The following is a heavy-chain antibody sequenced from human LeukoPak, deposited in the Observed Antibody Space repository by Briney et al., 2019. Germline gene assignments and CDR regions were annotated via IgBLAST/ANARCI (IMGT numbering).Heavy chain of an antibody. CDR2: IIPKYSAS. J-gene: IGHJ3*01. D-gene: IGHD3-3*02. V-gene: IGHV1-69*01. Sequence: SVKVTCKASGGSFSDYPINWVRQAPGQGLEWLGGIIPKYSASNYAPAFQGRVTITADESTNTVYMEMSGLRPDDTAVYYCVRPDRIFGVPAAFDAWGQGTLVAVSS. CDR3: VRPDRIFGVPAAFDA. CDR1: GGSFSDYP.